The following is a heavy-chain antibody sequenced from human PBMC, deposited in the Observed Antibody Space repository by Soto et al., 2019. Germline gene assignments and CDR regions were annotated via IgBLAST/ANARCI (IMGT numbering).Heavy chain of an antibody. D-gene: IGHD3-3*01. J-gene: IGHJ6*02. CDR2: ISSSGGLI. Sequence: GVLRLSCAASGFTFSDYYMTWIRQAPGKGLEWVSYISSSGGLIYYADSVKGRFTISRDNARKSLYLQMRSLRAEDSAVYYCARDRYDFWSGSDHYGLDVWGQGTTVTVSS. CDR1: GFTFSDYY. CDR3: ARDRYDFWSGSDHYGLDV. V-gene: IGHV3-11*01.